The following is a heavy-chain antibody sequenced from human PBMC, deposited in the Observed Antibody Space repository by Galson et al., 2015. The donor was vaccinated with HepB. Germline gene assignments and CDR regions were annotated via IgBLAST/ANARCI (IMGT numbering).Heavy chain of an antibody. V-gene: IGHV1-18*04. D-gene: IGHD3-22*01. CDR1: GYTFNSYG. J-gene: IGHJ4*02. Sequence: SVKVSCKASGYTFNSYGISWVRQAPGQGLEWMGWISAYNGNTNYAQKLQGRVTMTTDTSTSTAYMELRSLRSDDTAVYYCARASSGYFPQDFDYWGQGTLVTVSS. CDR2: ISAYNGNT. CDR3: ARASSGYFPQDFDY.